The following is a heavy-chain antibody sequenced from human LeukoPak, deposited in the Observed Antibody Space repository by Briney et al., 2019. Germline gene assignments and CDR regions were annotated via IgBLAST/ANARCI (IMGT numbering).Heavy chain of an antibody. V-gene: IGHV3-23*01. J-gene: IGHJ4*02. CDR1: GFTFSNYA. Sequence: SGGSLRLSCVASGFTFSNYAMSWVRQAPGKGLEWVSAIRGSGDSTYHADSVKGRFTISRDNSKNTLYLQMNSLRAEDTAVCYCARAPGVEMATILAYWGQGTLVTVSS. CDR2: IRGSGDST. D-gene: IGHD5-24*01. CDR3: ARAPGVEMATILAY.